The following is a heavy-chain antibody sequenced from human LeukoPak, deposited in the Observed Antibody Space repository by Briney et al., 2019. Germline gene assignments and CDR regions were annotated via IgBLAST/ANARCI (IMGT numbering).Heavy chain of an antibody. V-gene: IGHV3-23*01. CDR1: GFTFSSYA. CDR2: TSGTGSTT. D-gene: IGHD6-13*01. CDR3: AKVSVGAAVGRDWFDP. Sequence: RGSLRLSCAASGFTFSSYAIYRVRLAPGKGLGWVSATSGTGSTTLYADSVRGRFTISRDNSRNTLYLQMNSLRAEDTAVYYCAKVSVGAAVGRDWFDPWGQGALVTVSS. J-gene: IGHJ5*02.